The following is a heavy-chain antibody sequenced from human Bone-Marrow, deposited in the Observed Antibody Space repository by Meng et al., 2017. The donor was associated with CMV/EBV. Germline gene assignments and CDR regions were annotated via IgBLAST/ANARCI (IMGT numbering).Heavy chain of an antibody. J-gene: IGHJ5*02. CDR2: ISYDGSNK. CDR3: ARDYYDFWSGFDKPSWFDP. D-gene: IGHD3-3*01. V-gene: IGHV3-30-3*01. CDR1: GFTFSSYA. Sequence: GESLKISCAASGFTFSSYAMHWVRQAPGKGLEWVAVISYDGSNKYYADSVKGRFTISRDNSKNTLYLQMNSLRAEDTAVYYCARDYYDFWSGFDKPSWFDPWGQGTLVTVSS.